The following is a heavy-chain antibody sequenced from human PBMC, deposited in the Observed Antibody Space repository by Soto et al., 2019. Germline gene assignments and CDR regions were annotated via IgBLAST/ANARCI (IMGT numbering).Heavy chain of an antibody. CDR3: SRGGYYDNSWGKLSHYGLDV. J-gene: IGHJ6*02. Sequence: QVQLAQSTGEVKKPGASVRVSCMATGYTFIKNSIAWVRQAPGQGFEWMGWISPYNDHTVYAQKFQGRVTMTADTSTRTVYMNLRGLKSDDTAVYYCSRGGYYDNSWGKLSHYGLDVWGQGTSVSVSS. CDR2: ISPYNDHT. CDR1: GYTFIKNS. D-gene: IGHD3-16*01. V-gene: IGHV1-18*01.